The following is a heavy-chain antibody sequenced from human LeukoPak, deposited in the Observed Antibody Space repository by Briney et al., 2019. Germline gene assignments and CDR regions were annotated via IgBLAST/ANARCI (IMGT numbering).Heavy chain of an antibody. CDR2: IYYSGST. Sequence: SETLSLTCTVSGGSFSSSTFYWGWIRQPPGKGLEWIGYIYYSGSTNYNPSLKSRVTISVDTSKNQFSLKLSSVTAADTAVYYCARGFDPWAREPWSPSPQ. CDR3: ARGFDP. CDR1: GGSFSSSTFY. V-gene: IGHV4-61*01. J-gene: IGHJ5*02.